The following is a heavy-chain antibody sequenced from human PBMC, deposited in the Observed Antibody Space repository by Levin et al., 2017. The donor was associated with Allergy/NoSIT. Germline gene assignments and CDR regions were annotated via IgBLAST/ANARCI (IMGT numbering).Heavy chain of an antibody. V-gene: IGHV3-21*01. Sequence: LSLTCAASGFTFSSSSMNWVRQAPGKGLEWVSSISSSSSYIYYADSVKGRFTISRDNAKNSLYLQMNSLRAEDTAVYYCARASVGATDYWGQGTLVTVSS. CDR1: GFTFSSSS. CDR3: ARASVGATDY. J-gene: IGHJ4*02. CDR2: ISSSSSYI. D-gene: IGHD1-26*01.